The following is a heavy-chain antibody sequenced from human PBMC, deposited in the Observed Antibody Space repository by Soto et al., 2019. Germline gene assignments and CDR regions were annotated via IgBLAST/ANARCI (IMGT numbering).Heavy chain of an antibody. D-gene: IGHD3-22*01. J-gene: IGHJ4*02. Sequence: QVQLVQSGAEVKKPGASVKVSCKASGYTFTIYGISWVRQAPGQVLEWMGWISGYNANTDYAQNLQDSVTLTTDESTSPVYMELRSLRSHATAVYDCAMVDSYDSSGSYGDWGPGNLITVSS. CDR1: GYTFTIYG. V-gene: IGHV1-18*04. CDR3: AMVDSYDSSGSYGD. CDR2: ISGYNANT.